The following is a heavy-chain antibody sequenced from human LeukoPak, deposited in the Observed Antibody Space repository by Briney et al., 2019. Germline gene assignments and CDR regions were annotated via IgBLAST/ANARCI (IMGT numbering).Heavy chain of an antibody. D-gene: IGHD6-19*01. CDR3: AKLTHDGYASGWYLIVDYFDY. J-gene: IGHJ4*02. V-gene: IGHV3-23*01. CDR2: ISGSGGNT. CDR1: GFTFSGYV. Sequence: GGSLRLSCAVSGFTFSGYVVSWVRQAPGKGLEWVSAISGSGGNTYYADSVKGRFTISRDNSKNTLYLQMNSLRAEDTAVYYCAKLTHDGYASGWYLIVDYFDYWGQGTLVTVSS.